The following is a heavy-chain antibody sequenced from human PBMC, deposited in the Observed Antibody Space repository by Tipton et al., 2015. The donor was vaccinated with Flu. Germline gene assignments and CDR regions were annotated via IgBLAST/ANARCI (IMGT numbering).Heavy chain of an antibody. V-gene: IGHV4-59*12. CDR1: GGSISSYY. D-gene: IGHD3-16*01. CDR3: ATYSFGGYYFDY. Sequence: TLSLTCTVSGGSISSYYWSWIRQPPGKGLEWIGYIYYSGSTNYNPSLKSRVTISVDTSKNQFSLKLSSVTAADTAVYYCATYSFGGYYFDYWGQGTLVTVSS. CDR2: IYYSGST. J-gene: IGHJ4*02.